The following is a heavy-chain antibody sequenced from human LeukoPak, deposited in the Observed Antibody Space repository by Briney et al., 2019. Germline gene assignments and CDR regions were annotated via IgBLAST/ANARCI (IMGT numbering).Heavy chain of an antibody. CDR3: ARYRGSVTVVTPSPLDY. V-gene: IGHV3-72*01. Sequence: GGSLRLSCAVSGFTFSDHFLDWVRQAPGKGLEWVGRSRNKAKSYTTEYAASVKGRFTISRDDSKNSLYLQMNSLRAEDTAVYYCARYRGSVTVVTPSPLDYWGQGTLVTVSS. D-gene: IGHD4-23*01. CDR2: SRNKAKSYTT. J-gene: IGHJ4*02. CDR1: GFTFSDHF.